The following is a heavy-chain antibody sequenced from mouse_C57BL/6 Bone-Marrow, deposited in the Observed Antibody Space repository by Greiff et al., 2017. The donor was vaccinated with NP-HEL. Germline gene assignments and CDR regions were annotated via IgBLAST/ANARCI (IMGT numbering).Heavy chain of an antibody. Sequence: QVQLQQPGAELVKPGASVKMSCKASGYTFTSYWITWVKQRPGQGLEWIGDIYPGSGSTNYNEKFKSKATLTVDTSSSTAYMQLSILTSEDSAVYYCARGADYEPYFDDWGQGTTLTVSS. CDR1: GYTFTSYW. V-gene: IGHV1-55*01. D-gene: IGHD2-4*01. CDR3: ARGADYEPYFDD. J-gene: IGHJ2*01. CDR2: IYPGSGST.